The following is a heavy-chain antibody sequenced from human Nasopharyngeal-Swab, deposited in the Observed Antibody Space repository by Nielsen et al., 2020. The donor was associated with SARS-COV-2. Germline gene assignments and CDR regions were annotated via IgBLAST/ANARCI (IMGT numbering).Heavy chain of an antibody. J-gene: IGHJ4*02. Sequence: GGSLRLSCKVSGFSFRDHAMSWVRQAPGKGLEWVSGISIRGVTTYYADSVKGRFTISRDNSKNTVYLDMNSLRAEDTAVYYCANEEVPNDYWGQGTLVTVSS. CDR3: ANEEVPNDY. CDR2: ISIRGVTT. V-gene: IGHV3-23*01. CDR1: GFSFRDHA.